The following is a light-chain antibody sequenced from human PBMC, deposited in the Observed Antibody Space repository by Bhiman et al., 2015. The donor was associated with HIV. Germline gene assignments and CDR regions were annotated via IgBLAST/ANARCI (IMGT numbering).Light chain of an antibody. CDR1: SSNIGNNY. J-gene: IGLJ1*01. CDR2: ENN. Sequence: QSVLTQPPSVSAAPGQKVTISCSGSSSNIGNNYVSWYQQLPGTAPKLLMYENNKRPSGIRDRFSGSKSGDTASLTVSGLQAEDEATYFCSSYAGRPYVFGTGTKVTVL. CDR3: SSYAGRPYV. V-gene: IGLV1-51*02.